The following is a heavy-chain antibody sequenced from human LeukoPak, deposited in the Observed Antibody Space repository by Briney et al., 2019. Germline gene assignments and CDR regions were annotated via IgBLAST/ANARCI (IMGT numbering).Heavy chain of an antibody. CDR1: GYTFSNYG. D-gene: IGHD3-22*01. CDR3: ARVSDYDTPDY. V-gene: IGHV1-18*01. J-gene: IGHJ4*02. CDR2: IRGDNGNT. Sequence: ASVKVSCKASGYTFSNYGISWVRQAPGQGLEWVGWIRGDNGNTNYAQKFQGRVTITADKSTSTAYMELSSLRSEDTAVYYCARVSDYDTPDYWGQGTLVTVSS.